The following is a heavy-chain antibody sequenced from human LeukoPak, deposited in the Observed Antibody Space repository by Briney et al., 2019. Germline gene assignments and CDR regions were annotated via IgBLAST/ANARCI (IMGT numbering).Heavy chain of an antibody. V-gene: IGHV4-4*02. D-gene: IGHD1-26*01. CDR1: GGSITSSNW. Sequence: PSETLSLTCAVSGGSITSSNWWSWVRQPPGKGLEWIGEIYHSGTTNYNPSLKNRVTMSVDTSRNQISLNLSSVTAADTAVYYCAKGGSIWGRGTMVTVSS. CDR2: IYHSGTT. J-gene: IGHJ3*02. CDR3: AKGGSI.